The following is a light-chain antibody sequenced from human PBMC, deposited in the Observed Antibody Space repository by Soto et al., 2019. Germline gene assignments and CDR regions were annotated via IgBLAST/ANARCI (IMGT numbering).Light chain of an antibody. CDR3: QQYENLPYT. CDR2: DAS. V-gene: IGKV1-33*01. J-gene: IGKJ2*01. Sequence: DIQMTQSPSSLSASVGDRVTITCQASQDISNYLNWYQQKPGKAPKLLIYDASNLETGVPSRFSGSGSGTDFTFTISSLQPADIATYYCQQYENLPYTFGQGTKLEIK. CDR1: QDISNY.